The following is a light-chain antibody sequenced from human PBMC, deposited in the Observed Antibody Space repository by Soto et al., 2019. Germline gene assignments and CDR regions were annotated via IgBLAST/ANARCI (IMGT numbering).Light chain of an antibody. CDR1: SSDVGGYDR. CDR3: CSSVGGPIWV. CDR2: EVN. J-gene: IGLJ3*02. Sequence: QSALTQPASVSGSPGQSITISCTGTSSDVGGYDRVSWYQHHPGKAPTLMIYEVNKRPSGVSNRFSGSKSGNTASLTISGLQAEDEADYYCCSSVGGPIWVFGGGTKVTVL. V-gene: IGLV2-23*02.